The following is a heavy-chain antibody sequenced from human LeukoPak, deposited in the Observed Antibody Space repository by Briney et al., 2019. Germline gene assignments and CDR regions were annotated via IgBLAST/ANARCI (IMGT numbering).Heavy chain of an antibody. D-gene: IGHD1-26*01. J-gene: IGHJ4*02. CDR3: ARGTMWEQHLDY. Sequence: PGRSLRLSCAASGFTFSSYGMHWVRQAPGKGLEWVAVIWYDGSNKYYADSVKGRFTISRDNSKNTLYLQMNSLRAEDTAVYYCARGTMWEQHLDYWGQGTLVTVSS. CDR1: GFTFSSYG. CDR2: IWYDGSNK. V-gene: IGHV3-33*01.